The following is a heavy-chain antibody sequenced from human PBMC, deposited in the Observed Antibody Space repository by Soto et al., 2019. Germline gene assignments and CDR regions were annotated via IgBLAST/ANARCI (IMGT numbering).Heavy chain of an antibody. V-gene: IGHV3-11*01. D-gene: IGHD6-13*01. J-gene: IGHJ4*01. Sequence: QVQLVESGGGLVKPGGSLILACAASGFTFSDYYMSWIRQAPGKGLEWVSYISSSGITINYADSVKGRFTISRDNDKNSLYLPMKSLRAEDTAVYYCSRGESQYSSSWYRNLFDYWGQGTLVTV. CDR2: ISSSGITI. CDR1: GFTFSDYY. CDR3: SRGESQYSSSWYRNLFDY.